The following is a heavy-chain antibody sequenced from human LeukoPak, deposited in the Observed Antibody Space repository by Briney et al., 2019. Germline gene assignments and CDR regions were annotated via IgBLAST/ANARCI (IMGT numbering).Heavy chain of an antibody. Sequence: SETLSLTCTVSGGSISSYYWSWIRQPPGKGLEWIGYIYYSGSTNYNPSLKSRVTISVDTSKNQFSLKLSSVTAADTAVYYSARALERERYCSGGSCYSGGWFDPWGQGTLVTVSS. V-gene: IGHV4-59*01. CDR1: GGSISSYY. J-gene: IGHJ5*02. CDR2: IYYSGST. CDR3: ARALERERYCSGGSCYSGGWFDP. D-gene: IGHD2-15*01.